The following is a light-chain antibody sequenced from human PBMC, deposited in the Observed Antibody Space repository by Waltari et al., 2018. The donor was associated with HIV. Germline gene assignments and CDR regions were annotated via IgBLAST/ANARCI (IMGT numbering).Light chain of an antibody. CDR2: AAS. Sequence: DIQMTQSPSSLSASVVASVTINCRASQRIGVYLNWYRQKQGKAPELLIYAASNLQTGLPARFSGSGSGTDFTLTISSLQPEDFATYYCQQTFNIPLIFGPGTKVDV. CDR3: QQTFNIPLI. J-gene: IGKJ3*01. CDR1: QRIGVY. V-gene: IGKV1-39*01.